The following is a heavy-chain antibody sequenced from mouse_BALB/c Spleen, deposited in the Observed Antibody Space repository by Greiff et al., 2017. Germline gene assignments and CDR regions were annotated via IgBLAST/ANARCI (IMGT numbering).Heavy chain of an antibody. D-gene: IGHD2-1*01. CDR1: GYSFTGYY. J-gene: IGHJ4*01. V-gene: IGHV1-31*01. Sequence: VQLQQSGPELVKPGASVKISCKASGYSFTGYYMHWVKQSHVKSLEWIGRINPYNGATSYNQNFKDKASLTVDKSSSTAYMELHSLTSEDSAVYYCARESYYGNYYYAMDYWGQGTSVTVSS. CDR3: ARESYYGNYYYAMDY. CDR2: INPYNGAT.